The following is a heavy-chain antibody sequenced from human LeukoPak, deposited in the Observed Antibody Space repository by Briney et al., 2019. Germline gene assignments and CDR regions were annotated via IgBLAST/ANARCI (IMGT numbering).Heavy chain of an antibody. J-gene: IGHJ5*02. CDR2: IYVTGST. D-gene: IGHD1-7*01. V-gene: IGHV4-4*07. CDR1: GASISSYY. CDR3: ARDSGTTGEVKFDP. Sequence: SESLSLTCTVSGASISSYYWSWIRQPAGKALEWIGRIYVTGSTTYNPSLESRVTMSLDTSKNHFSLKLRSVTAADTAVYYCARDSGTTGEVKFDPWGQGTLVTVSS.